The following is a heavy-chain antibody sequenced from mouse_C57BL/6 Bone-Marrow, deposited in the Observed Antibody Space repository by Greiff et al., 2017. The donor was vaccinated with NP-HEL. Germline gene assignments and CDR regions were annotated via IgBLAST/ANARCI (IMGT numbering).Heavy chain of an antibody. CDR1: GYTFTSYW. J-gene: IGHJ3*01. CDR2: IDPSDSET. CDR3: ARSPHYYGSSYEFAY. Sequence: VQLQQPGAELVRPGSSVKLSCKASGYTFTSYWMHWVKQRPIQGLEWIGNIDPSDSETHYNQKFQDKATLTVDKSSSTAYMQLSSLTSDDSAVYYCARSPHYYGSSYEFAYWGQGTLVTVSA. V-gene: IGHV1-52*01. D-gene: IGHD1-1*01.